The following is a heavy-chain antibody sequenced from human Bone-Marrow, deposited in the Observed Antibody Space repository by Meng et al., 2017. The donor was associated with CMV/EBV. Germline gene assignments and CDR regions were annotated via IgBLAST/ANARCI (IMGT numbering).Heavy chain of an antibody. Sequence: GESLKISCAASGFTFSDYYITWIRQAPGKGLEWVSYISSGGSTIYYADSVKGRFTISRDNAKNSVHLQMNSLRDEDTAVYYCARRRSAGTDYWGQGTLVTVSS. J-gene: IGHJ4*02. CDR1: GFTFSDYY. CDR3: ARRRSAGTDY. D-gene: IGHD6-13*01. CDR2: ISSGGSTI. V-gene: IGHV3-11*04.